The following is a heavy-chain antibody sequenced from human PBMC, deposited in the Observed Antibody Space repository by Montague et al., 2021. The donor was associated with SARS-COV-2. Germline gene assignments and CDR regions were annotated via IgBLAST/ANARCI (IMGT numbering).Heavy chain of an antibody. J-gene: IGHJ5*02. D-gene: IGHD3-16*02. CDR2: INHSGST. Sequence: SETLSLTCAVYGGSFSGYYWSWIRQPPGKGLEWIGEINHSGSTNYNPSLKSRVTISVDTSKNQFSLKLSSVTAADTAVYYCARGPHSLRYRYNWFDPGGQGTLVTVPS. CDR3: ARGPHSLRYRYNWFDP. CDR1: GGSFSGYY. V-gene: IGHV4-34*01.